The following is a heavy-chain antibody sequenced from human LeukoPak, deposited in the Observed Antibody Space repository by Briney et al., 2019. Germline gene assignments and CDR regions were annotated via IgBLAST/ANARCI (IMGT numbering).Heavy chain of an antibody. V-gene: IGHV3-30*03. D-gene: IGHD3-10*01. J-gene: IGHJ4*02. CDR2: ISYDGSNK. CDR1: GFTFSSYG. CDR3: ARAGLGSGSYYNGYFDY. Sequence: PGRSLRLSCAASGFTFSSYGMHWVRQAPGKGLEWVAVISYDGSNKYYADSVKGRFTISRDNSKNTLYLQMNSLRAEDTAVYYCARAGLGSGSYYNGYFDYWGQGTLVTVSS.